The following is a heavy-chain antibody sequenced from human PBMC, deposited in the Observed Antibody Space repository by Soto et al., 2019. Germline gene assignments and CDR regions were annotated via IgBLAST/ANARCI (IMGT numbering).Heavy chain of an antibody. J-gene: IGHJ6*02. CDR3: ARDQDSSGYYPHYYYYGMDV. V-gene: IGHV3-33*01. D-gene: IGHD3-22*01. CDR1: GFTFSSYG. Sequence: PGGSLRLSCAASGFTFSSYGMHWVRQAPGKGLEWVAVIWYDGSNKYYADSVKGRFTISRDNSKNTLYLQMNSLRAEDTAVYYCARDQDSSGYYPHYYYYGMDVWGQGTTVTVSS. CDR2: IWYDGSNK.